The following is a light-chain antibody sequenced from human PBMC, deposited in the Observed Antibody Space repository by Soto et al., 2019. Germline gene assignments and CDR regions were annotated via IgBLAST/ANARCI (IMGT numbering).Light chain of an antibody. CDR3: QSYDISLSGVV. CDR2: GNR. J-gene: IGLJ2*01. CDR1: SSNIGAGYN. Sequence: QSVLTQPPSVSGAPGQRVTISCTGSSSNIGAGYNVHWYQHLPGTAPKVLIYGNRHRPSGVPDRFSGSKSGTSASLAITGLQADDEADYYCQSYDISLSGVVFGGGTQRPS. V-gene: IGLV1-40*01.